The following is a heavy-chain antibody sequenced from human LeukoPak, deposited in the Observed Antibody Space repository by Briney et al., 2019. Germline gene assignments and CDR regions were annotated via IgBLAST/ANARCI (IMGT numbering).Heavy chain of an antibody. CDR2: IKPDGSAE. Sequence: GGSLRLSCATSGFTFSSNWMSWVRHAPGRGLDWVANIKPDGSAEYYAASVKGRFTVSRDNAKNSLYLQMNSLRAEDTAVYYCARANNSSWHNWGQGTLVTVSS. V-gene: IGHV3-7*01. CDR1: GFTFSSNW. J-gene: IGHJ4*02. CDR3: ARANNSSWHN. D-gene: IGHD6-13*01.